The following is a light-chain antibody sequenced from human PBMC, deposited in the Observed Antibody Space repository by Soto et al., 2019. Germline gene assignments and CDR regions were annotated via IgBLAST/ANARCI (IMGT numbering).Light chain of an antibody. CDR1: SGDIGDYNY. CDR2: DVS. CDR3: CSYTRSGTLI. J-gene: IGLJ1*01. V-gene: IGLV2-14*01. Sequence: QSVLTQPASVSGSPGQSITISCVGTSGDIGDYNYVSWYQQHPGKVPKVIIYDVSNRPSGVSYRFSGTKSGNTASLTVSGLKAEVEADYYCCSYTRSGTLIFGTGTKLTVL.